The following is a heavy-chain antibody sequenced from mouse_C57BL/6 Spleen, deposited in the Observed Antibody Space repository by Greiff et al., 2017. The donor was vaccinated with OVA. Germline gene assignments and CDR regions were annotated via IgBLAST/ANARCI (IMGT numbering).Heavy chain of an antibody. CDR1: GYAFSSSW. CDR2: IYPGDGDT. CDR3: ARGDYGSGFAY. V-gene: IGHV1-82*01. J-gene: IGHJ3*01. Sequence: VQLKQSGPELVKPGASVKISCKASGYAFSSSWMNWVKQRPGKGLEWIGRIYPGDGDTNYNGKFKGKATLTADKSSSTAYMQLSSLTSEDSAVYFCARGDYGSGFAYWGQGTLVTVSA. D-gene: IGHD1-1*01.